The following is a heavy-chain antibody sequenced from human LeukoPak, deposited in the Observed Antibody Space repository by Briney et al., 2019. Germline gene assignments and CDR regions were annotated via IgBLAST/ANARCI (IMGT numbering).Heavy chain of an antibody. V-gene: IGHV3-53*01. J-gene: IGHJ6*02. CDR1: GFTVSSNY. CDR3: ARDLPPYGMDV. Sequence: PGGSLRLSCAASGFTVSSNYMSWVRQAPGKGLEWVSVIYSGGSTYYADSVKGRFTISRDNSKNTLYLQMNSLRAEDTAVYYCARDLPPYGMDVWGQGTTVTVSS. CDR2: IYSGGST.